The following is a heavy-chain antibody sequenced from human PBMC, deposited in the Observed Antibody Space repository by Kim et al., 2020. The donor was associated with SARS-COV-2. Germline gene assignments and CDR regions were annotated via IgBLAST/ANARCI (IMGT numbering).Heavy chain of an antibody. Sequence: GGSLRLSCAASGFTFSSYWMSWVRQAPGKGLEWVANIKQDGSEKYYVDSVKGRFTISRDNAKNSLYLQMNSLRAEDTAVYYCARAHEADYYDSSGYYYFDYWGQGTLVTVSS. V-gene: IGHV3-7*03. J-gene: IGHJ4*02. CDR2: IKQDGSEK. CDR3: ARAHEADYYDSSGYYYFDY. CDR1: GFTFSSYW. D-gene: IGHD3-22*01.